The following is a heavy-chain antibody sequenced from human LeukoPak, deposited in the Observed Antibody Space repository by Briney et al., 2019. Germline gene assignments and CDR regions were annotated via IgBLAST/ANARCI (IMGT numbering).Heavy chain of an antibody. Sequence: PGGSLRLSCEVSGFTISNHGMHWVRQAPGKGLEWVAMTSHDGNAEYYADSVKGRLTISRDNAKNTLYLQMNSLRAEDTAVYYCVSGSLQSGYNFDYWGQGALVTVSS. CDR3: VSGSLQSGYNFDY. J-gene: IGHJ4*02. V-gene: IGHV3-30*03. CDR1: GFTISNHG. D-gene: IGHD3-3*01. CDR2: TSHDGNAE.